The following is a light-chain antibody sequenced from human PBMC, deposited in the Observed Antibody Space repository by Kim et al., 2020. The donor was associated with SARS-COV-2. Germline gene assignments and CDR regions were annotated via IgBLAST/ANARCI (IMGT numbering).Light chain of an antibody. CDR2: GRN. V-gene: IGLV3-19*01. J-gene: IGLJ2*01. Sequence: SSELTQDPAVSVALGQTVRITCQGDSLRSYYATWYQQKPRQAPLLVIFGRNNRPSGIPDRFSGSTSGNTASLTISGAEAEDEAEYYCNSRDNNGKVIFGGGTQLSVL. CDR1: SLRSYY. CDR3: NSRDNNGKVI.